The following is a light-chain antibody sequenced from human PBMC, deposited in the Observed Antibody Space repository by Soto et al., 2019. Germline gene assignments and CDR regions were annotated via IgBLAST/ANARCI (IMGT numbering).Light chain of an antibody. CDR3: QQYGSSGT. J-gene: IGKJ1*01. CDR2: GAS. CDR1: QSVSNNY. V-gene: IGKV3-20*01. Sequence: EIVFTHSPGTLSLSPGERASLSCRASQSVSNNYLAWYQQKPGQAPRLLIYGASNRATGIPDRFSGSGSGTDFTLTISRLEPEDFAVYYCQQYGSSGTFGQGTKVAIK.